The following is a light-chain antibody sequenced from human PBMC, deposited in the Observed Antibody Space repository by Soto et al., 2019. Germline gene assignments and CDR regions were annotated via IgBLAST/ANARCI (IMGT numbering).Light chain of an antibody. J-gene: IGKJ3*01. CDR2: GAS. CDR1: QSVSSN. CDR3: HQYNDWPPGFT. Sequence: EVVMTQSPATLSVSPGERATLSCRASQSVSSNLAWYQQKPGQAPRLLIYGASTRATGVPARFSGSGSGTEFTLTISSLQSEDFAVYYCHQYNDWPPGFTFGPGTKVDI. V-gene: IGKV3-15*01.